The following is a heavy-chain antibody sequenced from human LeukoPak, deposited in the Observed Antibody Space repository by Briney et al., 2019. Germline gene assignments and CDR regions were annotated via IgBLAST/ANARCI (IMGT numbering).Heavy chain of an antibody. V-gene: IGHV1-18*01. J-gene: IGHJ4*02. D-gene: IGHD6-13*01. CDR3: ARDGIIQGYHY. CDR1: GYTFTSHG. CDR2: ISAYNGNT. Sequence: GASVKVSCKASGYTFTSHGISWVRQAPGQGLEWMGWISAYNGNTHYAQKLQGRVTMTTDTSTSTAYMELRSLRSDDTAVFYCARDGIIQGYHYWGQGTLVTVSS.